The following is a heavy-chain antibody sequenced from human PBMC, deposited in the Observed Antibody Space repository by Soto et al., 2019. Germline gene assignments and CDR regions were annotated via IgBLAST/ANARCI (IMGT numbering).Heavy chain of an antibody. D-gene: IGHD2-15*01. V-gene: IGHV1-58*02. CDR2: IVVGSGNT. Sequence: SVKVSCKASGFTFTSSAMQWVRQARGQRLEWIGWIVVGSGNTNYAQKFQERVTITRDMSTSTAYMELSSLRSEDTAVYYCAATLYCSGGSCYSLAFDIWGQGTMVTVSS. CDR1: GFTFTSSA. CDR3: AATLYCSGGSCYSLAFDI. J-gene: IGHJ3*02.